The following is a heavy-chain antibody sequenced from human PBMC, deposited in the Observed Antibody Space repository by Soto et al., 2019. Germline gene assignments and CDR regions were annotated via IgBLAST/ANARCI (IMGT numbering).Heavy chain of an antibody. CDR1: GFSTSSCNY. CDR3: ARARWYDAFNV. V-gene: IGHV4-38-2*01. J-gene: IGHJ3*01. CDR2: VYHGGNT. Sequence: SETLSLTCAGSGFSTSSCNYWGLIRKHPGKGLEWIGSVYHGGNTYYNPSLKSRVSISIDLSKNQFSLKLTSVTAADTAAYYCARARWYDAFNVWGQGTVVTVS. D-gene: IGHD2-15*01.